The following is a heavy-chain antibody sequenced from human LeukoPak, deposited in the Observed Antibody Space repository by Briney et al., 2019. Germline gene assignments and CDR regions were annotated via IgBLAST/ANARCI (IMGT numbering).Heavy chain of an antibody. V-gene: IGHV3-23*01. Sequence: GGSLRLSCAASGFTFSTYAMSWVRQAPGKGLEWVSAISGGGGSSYFADSVKGRFTISRDNSKNTVYLQMNSLRAEDTAVYYCAKGSRFDPWGQGTLVIVSS. CDR2: ISGGGGSS. CDR1: GFTFSTYA. J-gene: IGHJ5*02. CDR3: AKGSRFDP.